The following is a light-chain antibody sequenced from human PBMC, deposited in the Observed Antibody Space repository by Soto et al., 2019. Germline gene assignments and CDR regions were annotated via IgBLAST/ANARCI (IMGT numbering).Light chain of an antibody. J-gene: IGKJ5*01. CDR1: QDINTY. Sequence: DIQLTQSPSFLSASVGDIVTITCRASQDINTYLAWYQPKPGKAPKLLIFAASTLQNGVPSRFSGSGSGTEFTVTITSLQPEDFATYYCQQRKSYPINFGQWTRREIK. CDR2: AAS. V-gene: IGKV1-9*01. CDR3: QQRKSYPIN.